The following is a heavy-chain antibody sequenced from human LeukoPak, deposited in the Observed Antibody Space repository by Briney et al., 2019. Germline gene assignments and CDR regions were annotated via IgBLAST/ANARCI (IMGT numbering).Heavy chain of an antibody. CDR3: ARFRGSAPPYYFDY. D-gene: IGHD3-16*01. J-gene: IGHJ4*02. V-gene: IGHV4-59*08. CDR2: MYYTGSA. Sequence: SETLSLTCTVSGGSINYYHWGWIRQPPEKGLEWIGYMYYTGSANYTPSLKSRVTVSLHTSKDQFSLKLTSVTAADTAVYYCARFRGSAPPYYFDYWGQGTLVTVSS. CDR1: GGSINYYH.